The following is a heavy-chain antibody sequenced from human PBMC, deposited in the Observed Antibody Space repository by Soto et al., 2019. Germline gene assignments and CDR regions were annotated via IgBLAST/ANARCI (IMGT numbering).Heavy chain of an antibody. CDR2: INHSGST. D-gene: IGHD3-10*01. V-gene: IGHV4-34*01. Sequence: PSETLSLTCAVYGGSFSGYYWSWIRQPPGKGLEWIGEINHSGSTNYNPSLKSRVTMSVDTSKNQFSLKLSSVTAADTAVYYCARFTLQVLWFGESTWFDPWGQGTLVTVSS. CDR3: ARFTLQVLWFGESTWFDP. J-gene: IGHJ5*02. CDR1: GGSFSGYY.